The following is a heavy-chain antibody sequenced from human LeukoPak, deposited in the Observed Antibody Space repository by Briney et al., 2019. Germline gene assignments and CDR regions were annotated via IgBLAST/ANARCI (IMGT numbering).Heavy chain of an antibody. CDR2: MNPNSGNT. J-gene: IGHJ4*02. V-gene: IGHV1-8*01. Sequence: ASVKVFCKASGYTFTSYDINWVRQATGQGLEWMGWMNPNSGNTGYAQKFQGRVTMTRNTSISTAYMELSSLRSEDTAVYYCARGRNIVATIIGYWGQGTLVTVSS. D-gene: IGHD5-12*01. CDR1: GYTFTSYD. CDR3: ARGRNIVATIIGY.